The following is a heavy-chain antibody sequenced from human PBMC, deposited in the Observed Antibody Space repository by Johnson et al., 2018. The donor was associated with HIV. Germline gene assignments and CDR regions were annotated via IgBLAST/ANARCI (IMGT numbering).Heavy chain of an antibody. CDR3: ASVLGRGYSGYDKNYDAFDI. D-gene: IGHD5-12*01. Sequence: QVQLVESGGGVVQPGGSLRLSCEVSGFTFSGYAMNWVRQAPGKGLEWVAFIRFDGSNKYYADSVKGRFTISRDNSKNTLYLQMNSLRAEDTAVYYCASVLGRGYSGYDKNYDAFDIWGQGTMVTVSS. CDR1: GFTFSGYA. V-gene: IGHV3-30*02. CDR2: IRFDGSNK. J-gene: IGHJ3*02.